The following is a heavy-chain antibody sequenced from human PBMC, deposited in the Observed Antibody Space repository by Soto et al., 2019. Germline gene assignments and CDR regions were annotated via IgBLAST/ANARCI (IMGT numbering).Heavy chain of an antibody. CDR3: AYLPCSGGSCYWFSFSGMDV. CDR1: GFSLSTSGVG. CDR2: IYWDDDK. J-gene: IGHJ6*02. Sequence: QITLKESGPTLVKPTQTLTLTCTFSGFSLSTSGVGVAWIRQPPGKALEWLALIYWDDDKRYRPSLESRLTTTNTTXXNPVVLTMTNMDSVDTATYSCAYLPCSGGSCYWFSFSGMDVWGQGTTVTVSS. D-gene: IGHD2-15*01. V-gene: IGHV2-5*02.